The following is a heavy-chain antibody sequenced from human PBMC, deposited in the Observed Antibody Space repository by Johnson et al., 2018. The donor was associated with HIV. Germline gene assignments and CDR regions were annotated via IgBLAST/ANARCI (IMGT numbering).Heavy chain of an antibody. CDR1: GFTFSSYG. V-gene: IGHV3-30*18. CDR2: ISYDGSNK. CDR3: AKEDGYRYGSDAVDI. D-gene: IGHD5-18*01. J-gene: IGHJ3*02. Sequence: QVQLVESGGGVVQPGRSLRLSCAASGFTFSSYGMHWVRQAPGKGLEWVAVISYDGSNKYYADSVKGRFTISRDNSKNTLYLQMNSLRAEDTAVYYCAKEDGYRYGSDAVDIWGQGTMVTVSS.